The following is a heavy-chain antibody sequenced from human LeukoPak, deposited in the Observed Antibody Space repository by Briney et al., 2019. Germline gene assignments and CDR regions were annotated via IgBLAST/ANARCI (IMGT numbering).Heavy chain of an antibody. CDR2: MNPNSGNT. Sequence: ASVKVSCKASGYTFTSYDINWVRQATGQGLEWMGWMNPNSGNTGYAQKFQGRVTMTRNTSISTAYMELSSLRSEDTAVYYCARGSCSSSPLDYWGQGTLVTVSS. CDR1: GYTFTSYD. D-gene: IGHD6-6*01. CDR3: ARGSCSSSPLDY. V-gene: IGHV1-8*01. J-gene: IGHJ4*02.